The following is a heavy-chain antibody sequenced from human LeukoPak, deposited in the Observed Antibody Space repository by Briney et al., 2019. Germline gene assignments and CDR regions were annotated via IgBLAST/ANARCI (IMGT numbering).Heavy chain of an antibody. J-gene: IGHJ6*03. Sequence: SETLSLTCTVSAGSIRSYYWSWIRQPPGKGLELIGYIFNSGSTNYNPSLKSRVTMSLDTSKSQFSLKLSSVTAADTAVYYCARHVMKLGIITRYYYYYMDVWGKGTTVTISS. CDR2: IFNSGST. CDR3: ARHVMKLGIITRYYYYYMDV. D-gene: IGHD3-22*01. CDR1: AGSIRSYY. V-gene: IGHV4-59*08.